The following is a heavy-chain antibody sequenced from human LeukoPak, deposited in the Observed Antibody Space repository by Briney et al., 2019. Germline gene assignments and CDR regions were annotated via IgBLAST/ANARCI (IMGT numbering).Heavy chain of an antibody. V-gene: IGHV4-59*01. J-gene: IGHJ4*02. CDR2: IYYSGST. CDR1: GGSISSDY. D-gene: IGHD3-9*01. Sequence: SETLSLTCTVSGGSISSDYWSWIRQPPGKGLEWIGYIYYSGSTNYNPSLKSRVTISVDTPKNQFSLKLSSVTAADTAVYYCARMYYDILAGYSFGYWGQGTLVTVSS. CDR3: ARMYYDILAGYSFGY.